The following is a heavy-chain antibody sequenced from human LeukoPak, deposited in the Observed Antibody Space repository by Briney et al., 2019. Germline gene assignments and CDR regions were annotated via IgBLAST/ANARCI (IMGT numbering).Heavy chain of an antibody. CDR1: GYTCTSYD. J-gene: IGHJ6*03. D-gene: IGHD1-1*01. Sequence: ASVKLSCKASGYTCTSYDIYWGRLAPGQGLELMGCMNPNNGNTGYSQTFQSRVAITRTTSISTAYTELTSLMTADAAVEYYRFLPERMSYYHMGVWGKGTTVTVSS. CDR3: RFLPERMSYYHMGV. CDR2: MNPNNGNT. V-gene: IGHV1-8*01.